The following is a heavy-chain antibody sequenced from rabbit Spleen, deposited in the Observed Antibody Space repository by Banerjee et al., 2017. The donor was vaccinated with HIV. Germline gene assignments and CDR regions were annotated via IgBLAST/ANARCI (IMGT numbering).Heavy chain of an antibody. V-gene: IGHV1S7*01. J-gene: IGHJ3*01. D-gene: IGHD4-1*01. CDR1: GIDFTKYY. Sequence: QQLTETGGGLVQPGGSLTLSCKASGIDFTKYYITWVRQAPGKGLEWIGIIYAAEGSTDYASWVNGRFTISSDNAQSTVDLKMTGLTAADTATYFCTRAIVPWLGLTRLDLWGQGTLVTVS. CDR3: TRAIVPWLGLTRLDL. CDR2: IYAAEGST.